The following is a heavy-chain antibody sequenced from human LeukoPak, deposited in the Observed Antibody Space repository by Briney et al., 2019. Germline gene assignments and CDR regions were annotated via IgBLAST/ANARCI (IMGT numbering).Heavy chain of an antibody. J-gene: IGHJ6*03. V-gene: IGHV3-7*01. CDR3: ARGPYSSSSNRDPYNMDV. CDR1: GFTFSSYW. CDR2: IKQDGSEK. Sequence: GGSLRLSCAASGFTFSSYWMSWVRQAPGKGLEWVANIKQDGSEKYYVDSVKGRFTISRDNAKNSLYLQMNSLRAEGTAVYYCARGPYSSSSNRDPYNMDVWGKGTTVTVSS. D-gene: IGHD6-6*01.